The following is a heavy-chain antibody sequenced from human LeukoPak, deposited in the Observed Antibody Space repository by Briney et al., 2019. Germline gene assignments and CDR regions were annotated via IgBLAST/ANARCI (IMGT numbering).Heavy chain of an antibody. CDR1: GFNFSQYS. D-gene: IGHD2-21*02. J-gene: IGHJ4*02. CDR3: ARDGGDYYFDY. CDR2: IKQDGSEK. Sequence: GGSLRLSCAASGFNFSQYSMTWVRQAPGKGLEWVANIKQDGSEKYYVDSVKGRFTISRDNAKNSLYLQMNSLRAEDTAVYYCARDGGDYYFDYWGQGTLVTVSS. V-gene: IGHV3-7*01.